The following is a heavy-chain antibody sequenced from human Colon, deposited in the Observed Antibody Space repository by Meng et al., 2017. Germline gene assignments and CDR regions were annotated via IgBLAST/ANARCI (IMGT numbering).Heavy chain of an antibody. Sequence: QMLLRESGPGLVKPSGTLSLPCAVSGVSISTTTWWTWFRQSPGKGLEWIGEIAHTGRTNYNRSLKSRVTVTMDTSKNHFSLNVTSVTAADTAVYYCGTTDINYCPIHYWGQGTLVTVSS. CDR3: GTTDINYCPIHY. CDR2: IAHTGRT. J-gene: IGHJ4*02. CDR1: GVSISTTTW. V-gene: IGHV4-4*02. D-gene: IGHD1/OR15-1a*01.